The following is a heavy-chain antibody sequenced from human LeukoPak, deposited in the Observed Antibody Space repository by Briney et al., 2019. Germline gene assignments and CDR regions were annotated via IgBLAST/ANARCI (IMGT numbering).Heavy chain of an antibody. CDR2: ISAYNGNT. CDR1: GYTFTSYG. CDR3: ARGRGYCSSTSCPRAFDI. V-gene: IGHV1-18*01. J-gene: IGHJ3*02. D-gene: IGHD2-2*01. Sequence: ASVKVSCTASGYTFTSYGISWVRQAPGQGLEWMGWISAYNGNTNYAQKLQGRVTMTTDTSTSTAYMELRSLRSDDTAVYHCARGRGYCSSTSCPRAFDIWGQGTMVTVPS.